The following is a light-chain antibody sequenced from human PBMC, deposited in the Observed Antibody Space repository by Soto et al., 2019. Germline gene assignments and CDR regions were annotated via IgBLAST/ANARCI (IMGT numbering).Light chain of an antibody. Sequence: QSALTQPASVSGSPGQSITISCTGTSNYFGSYNYVYWYQHHPGKAPKLLIFEVTNRPSGVSNRFSGSKSGNTASLTISGLRSEDEADYFCASYTSINILEFGGGTKLTVL. J-gene: IGLJ2*01. CDR2: EVT. V-gene: IGLV2-14*01. CDR3: ASYTSINILE. CDR1: SNYFGSYNY.